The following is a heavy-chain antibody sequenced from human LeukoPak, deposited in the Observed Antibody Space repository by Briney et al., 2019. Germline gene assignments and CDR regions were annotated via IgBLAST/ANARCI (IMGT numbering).Heavy chain of an antibody. Sequence: GGSLRLSCAASGFRFNTYWMSWVRQAPGKGLELVSVIYSGGSTYYADSVKGRFTISRDNSKNTLYLQMNSLRAEDTAVYYCARDYYGSGSPFDYWGQGTLVTVSS. V-gene: IGHV3-66*01. J-gene: IGHJ4*02. CDR1: GFRFNTYW. CDR3: ARDYYGSGSPFDY. CDR2: IYSGGST. D-gene: IGHD3-10*01.